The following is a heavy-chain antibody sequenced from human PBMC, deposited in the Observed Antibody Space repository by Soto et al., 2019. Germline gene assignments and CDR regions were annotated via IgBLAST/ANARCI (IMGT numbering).Heavy chain of an antibody. CDR2: ISYDGSNK. CDR1: GFTFSSYG. Sequence: GGSLRLSCAASGFTFSSYGMHWVRQAPGKGLEWVAVISYDGSNKYYADSVKGRFTISRDNSKNTLYLQMNSLRAEDTAVYYCAKDGEVYYYYYMDVWGKGTTVTVSS. D-gene: IGHD2-21*01. V-gene: IGHV3-30*18. J-gene: IGHJ6*03. CDR3: AKDGEVYYYYYMDV.